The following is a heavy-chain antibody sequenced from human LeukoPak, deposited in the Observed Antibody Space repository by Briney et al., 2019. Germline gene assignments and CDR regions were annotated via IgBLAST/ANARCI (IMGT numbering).Heavy chain of an antibody. Sequence: GGSLRLSCAASGFTFSSYWMSWVRQAPGKGLEWVANIKQDGSEKYYVDFVKGRFTISRDNAKNSLYLQMNSLRAEDTAVYYCAREYYYDSSGYLYWGQGTLVTVSS. J-gene: IGHJ4*02. D-gene: IGHD3-22*01. CDR2: IKQDGSEK. CDR3: AREYYYDSSGYLY. V-gene: IGHV3-7*01. CDR1: GFTFSSYW.